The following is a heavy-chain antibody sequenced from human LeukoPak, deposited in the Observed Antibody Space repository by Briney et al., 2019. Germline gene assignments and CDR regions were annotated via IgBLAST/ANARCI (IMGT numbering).Heavy chain of an antibody. Sequence: PSETLSLTCTVSGGSLSSSGYYWGWLRQPPGTGLEWIGSSYYSGSTYYNPSLKSRVTISVDTSKNQFSLKLSSVTVADTAVYYCARQMYYYDSSGRWDNYYYGMDVWGQGTTVTVSS. CDR1: GGSLSSSGYY. CDR3: ARQMYYYDSSGRWDNYYYGMDV. J-gene: IGHJ6*02. V-gene: IGHV4-39*01. D-gene: IGHD3-22*01. CDR2: SYYSGST.